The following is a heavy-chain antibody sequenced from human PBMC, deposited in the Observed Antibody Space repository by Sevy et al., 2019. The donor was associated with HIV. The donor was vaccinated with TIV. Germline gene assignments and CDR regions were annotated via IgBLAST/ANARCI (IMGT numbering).Heavy chain of an antibody. CDR2: ISYTWNT. D-gene: IGHD1-26*01. Sequence: SETLSLTCSVSGGSISSSSYFWGWIRQTPGKGLEWIGSISYTWNTYYKPSLQSRVTISVDTSKNQFSLQLRSVTAADTAVYYCARQRWELVRRVASWGQGTLVTVSS. CDR3: ARQRWELVRRVAS. CDR1: GGSISSSSYF. J-gene: IGHJ5*01. V-gene: IGHV4-39*01.